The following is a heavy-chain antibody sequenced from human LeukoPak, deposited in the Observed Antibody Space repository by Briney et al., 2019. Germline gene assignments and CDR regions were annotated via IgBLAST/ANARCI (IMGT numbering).Heavy chain of an antibody. CDR2: IYPGDSDT. CDR3: ARGRYCSSTSCPPRWFDP. V-gene: IGHV5-51*01. J-gene: IGHJ5*02. Sequence: GESLKISCKGSGYSFTSYWIGWVRQMPGKGLEWMGIIYPGDSDTRYSPSFQGQVTISADKSISTAYLQWSSLKASDTAMYYCARGRYCSSTSCPPRWFDPWGQGTLVTVSS. D-gene: IGHD2-2*01. CDR1: GYSFTSYW.